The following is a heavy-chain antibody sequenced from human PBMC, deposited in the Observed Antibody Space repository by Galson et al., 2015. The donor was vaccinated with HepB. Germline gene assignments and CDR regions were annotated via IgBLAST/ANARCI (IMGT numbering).Heavy chain of an antibody. Sequence: SVKVSCKASGGTFSSYAISWVRQAPGQGLEWMGGIIPIFGTANYAQKFQGRVTITADESTSTAYMELSSLRSEDAAVYYCARDNHSGSESPWFDPWGQGTLVTVSS. V-gene: IGHV1-69*13. CDR2: IIPIFGTA. CDR3: ARDNHSGSESPWFDP. J-gene: IGHJ5*02. CDR1: GGTFSSYA.